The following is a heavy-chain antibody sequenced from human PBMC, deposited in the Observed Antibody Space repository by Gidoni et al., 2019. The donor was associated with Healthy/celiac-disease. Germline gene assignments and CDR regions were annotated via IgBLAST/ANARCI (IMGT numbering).Heavy chain of an antibody. Sequence: QVQLVQSGAEVKKPGASVKVSCKASGYTFTGYYMHWVRQAPGQGLEWMGWINPNSGGTNYAQKVQGWVTMTRDTSISTAYMELSRLRSDDTAVYYCAREASVIFGAFDYWGQGTLVTVSS. CDR3: AREASVIFGAFDY. CDR1: GYTFTGYY. D-gene: IGHD3-16*02. J-gene: IGHJ4*02. CDR2: INPNSGGT. V-gene: IGHV1-2*04.